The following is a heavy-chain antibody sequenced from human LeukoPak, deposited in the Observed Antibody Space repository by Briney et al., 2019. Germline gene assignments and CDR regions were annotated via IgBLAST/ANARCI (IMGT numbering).Heavy chain of an antibody. CDR2: IGAAGEM. Sequence: GGSLRLSCAASGFTFSSYDMHWVRQARGKGLEWVSTIGAAGEMFYPGSVRGRFTISRDDAKNSVYLQMNSLRAGDTAVYYCVGRLRGWSSGFDYWGQGILVTVSS. CDR1: GFTFSSYD. D-gene: IGHD6-19*01. V-gene: IGHV3-13*04. CDR3: VGRLRGWSSGFDY. J-gene: IGHJ4*02.